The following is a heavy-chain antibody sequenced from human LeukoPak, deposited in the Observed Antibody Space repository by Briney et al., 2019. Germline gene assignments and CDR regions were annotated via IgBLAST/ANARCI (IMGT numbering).Heavy chain of an antibody. Sequence: GESLKISCKGSGYSFTSYWIGWVRQMPGKGLEWMGIIYPGDSDTRYSPSFQGQVTISADKSISTAYLQWSSLKTSDTAMYYCASSDCSSTSCYRLAFDIWGQGTMVTVSS. V-gene: IGHV5-51*01. CDR3: ASSDCSSTSCYRLAFDI. CDR2: IYPGDSDT. J-gene: IGHJ3*02. D-gene: IGHD2-2*01. CDR1: GYSFTSYW.